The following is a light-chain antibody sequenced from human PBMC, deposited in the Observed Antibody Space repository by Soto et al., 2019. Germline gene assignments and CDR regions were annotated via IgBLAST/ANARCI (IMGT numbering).Light chain of an antibody. CDR3: QPRSTWPTIT. CDR1: QSVSSRR. Sequence: DIVLTQSPATLSLSPGERATLTCGASQSVSSRRLAWYQQKPALAPRLLIYDASHRAAGIPARFSGSGFGTDFTLTISSLEPEAAAVYYCQPRSTWPTITFGPGTRLEIK. V-gene: IGKV3-11*01. CDR2: DAS. J-gene: IGKJ5*01.